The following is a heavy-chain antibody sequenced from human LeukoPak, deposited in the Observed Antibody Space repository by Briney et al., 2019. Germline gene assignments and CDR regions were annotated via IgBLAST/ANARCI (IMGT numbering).Heavy chain of an antibody. CDR3: AKDLDIVVVPAGYGMDV. CDR2: ISYDGSNK. D-gene: IGHD2-2*01. Sequence: GGSLRLSCAASGFTFSSYAMHWVRQAPGKGLEWVAVISYDGSNKYYADSVKGRFTISRDNSKNTLYLQMNSLRAEDTAVYYCAKDLDIVVVPAGYGMDVWGQGTTVTVSS. V-gene: IGHV3-30-3*01. J-gene: IGHJ6*02. CDR1: GFTFSSYA.